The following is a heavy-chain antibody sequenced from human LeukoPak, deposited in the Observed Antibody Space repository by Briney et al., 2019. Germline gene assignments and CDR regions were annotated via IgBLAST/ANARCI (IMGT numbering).Heavy chain of an antibody. Sequence: GGSLRLSSAASGFTVSSNYMSWVRQAPGKGLEWASVIYSGGSTYYADSVKGRFTISRDNSKNTLYLQMNSLRAEDTAVYYCARGQGDYGGNWFDPWGQGTLVTVSS. CDR3: ARGQGDYGGNWFDP. CDR2: IYSGGST. D-gene: IGHD4-17*01. V-gene: IGHV3-53*01. CDR1: GFTVSSNY. J-gene: IGHJ5*02.